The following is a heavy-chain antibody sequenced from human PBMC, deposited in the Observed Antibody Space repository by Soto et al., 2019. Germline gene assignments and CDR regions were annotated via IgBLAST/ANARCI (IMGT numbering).Heavy chain of an antibody. CDR3: TTPDPLGGSYDAFDI. CDR2: IKSKTDGGTT. D-gene: IGHD1-26*01. J-gene: IGHJ3*02. CDR1: GFTFSNAW. V-gene: IGHV3-15*01. Sequence: GGSLRLSCAASGFTFSNAWMSWVRQAPGKGLEWVGRIKSKTDGGTTDYAAPVKGRFTISRDDSKNTLYLQMNSLKTEDTAVYYRTTPDPLGGSYDAFDIWGQGTMVTVSS.